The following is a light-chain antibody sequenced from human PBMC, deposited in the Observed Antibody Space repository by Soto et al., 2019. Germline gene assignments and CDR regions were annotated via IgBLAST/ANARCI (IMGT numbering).Light chain of an antibody. Sequence: QSALTQPASVSGSLGQSITISCTGTSSDIGGYKYVSWYQQHPGKAPKLIIFEVSNRPSGVSDRFSGSNSGNTASLTISGLQAEDDADYHCTSYSRYRVLVFGGGTKVTVL. CDR1: SSDIGGYKY. CDR3: TSYSRYRVLV. J-gene: IGLJ3*02. CDR2: EVS. V-gene: IGLV2-14*01.